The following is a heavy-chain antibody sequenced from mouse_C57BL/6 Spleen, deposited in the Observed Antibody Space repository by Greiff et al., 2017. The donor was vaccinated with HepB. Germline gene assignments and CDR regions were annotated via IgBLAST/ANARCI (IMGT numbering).Heavy chain of an antibody. Sequence: VQLKESGPGMVKPSQSLSLTCTVTGYSITSGYDWHWIRHFPGNKLEWMGYISYSGSTNYNPSLKSRISITHDTSKNHFFLKLNSVTTEDTATYYCARDGESGYSFDYWGQGTTLTVSS. J-gene: IGHJ2*01. CDR3: ARDGESGYSFDY. CDR1: GYSITSGYD. D-gene: IGHD1-3*01. CDR2: ISYSGST. V-gene: IGHV3-1*01.